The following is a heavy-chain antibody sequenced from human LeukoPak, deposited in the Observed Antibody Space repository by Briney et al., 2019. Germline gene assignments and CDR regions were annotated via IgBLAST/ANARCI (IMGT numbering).Heavy chain of an antibody. CDR2: ISTSSSTI. D-gene: IGHD4-17*01. V-gene: IGHV3-48*01. CDR3: ARHGCDY. J-gene: IGHJ4*02. CDR1: GFTFSSYN. Sequence: GGSLILSCAASGFTFSSYNMKWVRHARGKGLEWVSYISTSSSTIYYADSVKGRFTISRDNAKNSLYLQMNSLSAEDTAVYYCARHGCDYWGQGTGVTVSS.